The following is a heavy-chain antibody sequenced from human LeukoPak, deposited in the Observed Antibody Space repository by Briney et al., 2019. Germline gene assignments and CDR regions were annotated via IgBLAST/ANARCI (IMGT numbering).Heavy chain of an antibody. D-gene: IGHD3-22*01. CDR3: AKLPAYYYDSSGYFPEDLAAIDY. Sequence: GGSLRLSCAASGFTFSSYGMHWVRQAPGKGLEWVAVISYDGSNKYYADSVKGRFTISRDNSKNTLYLQMNSLRAEDTAVYYCAKLPAYYYDSSGYFPEDLAAIDYWGQGTLVTVSS. CDR2: ISYDGSNK. V-gene: IGHV3-30*18. CDR1: GFTFSSYG. J-gene: IGHJ4*02.